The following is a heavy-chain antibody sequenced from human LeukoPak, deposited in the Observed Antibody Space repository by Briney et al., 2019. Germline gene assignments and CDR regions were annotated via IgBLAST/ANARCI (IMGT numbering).Heavy chain of an antibody. CDR2: VYSSGKT. D-gene: IGHD1-1*01. CDR3: ARGISTTLSHSWFDP. V-gene: IGHV4-39*07. J-gene: IGHJ5*02. CDR1: GAPIPYSGPYY. Sequence: SETLSLTCTVSGAPIPYSGPYYCSWIRQPAGKRLEYIGSVYSSGKTYYNPSLQTRVTVSLDRSRNQFSLSLYSSTAADTAVYYCARGISTTLSHSWFDPWGQGTLVTVSS.